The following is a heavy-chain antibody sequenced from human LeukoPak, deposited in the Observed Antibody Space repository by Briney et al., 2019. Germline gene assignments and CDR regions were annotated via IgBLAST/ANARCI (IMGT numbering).Heavy chain of an antibody. J-gene: IGHJ6*03. Sequence: GASLKTSCKGSGYSSTSYWIGWLRQLPGKGLEWMGIIYPDDSHTRYSPSFEGQVIISVDKSISTAYLQWSSLKASDTATYYCARHGHCTNGVCYSNYYYYMDVWGKGTTVTVSS. D-gene: IGHD2-8*01. CDR3: ARHGHCTNGVCYSNYYYYMDV. CDR2: IYPDDSHT. CDR1: GYSSTSYW. V-gene: IGHV5-51*01.